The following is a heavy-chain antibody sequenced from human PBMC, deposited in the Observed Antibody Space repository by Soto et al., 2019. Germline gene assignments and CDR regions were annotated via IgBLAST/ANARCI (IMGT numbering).Heavy chain of an antibody. CDR2: IYPSDFDT. CDR1: GYSFATTW. V-gene: IGHV5-51*01. J-gene: IGHJ6*02. Sequence: PGESLKISCRASGYSFATTWIGWVRQMPGKGLEWMGIIYPSDFDTKYSPSFEGQVTMSVDKSLSTAYLQWTSLKASDTAIYYCAKIMTGSHYYYFGMDVWGQGSTVTVSS. CDR3: AKIMTGSHYYYFGMDV. D-gene: IGHD3-16*01.